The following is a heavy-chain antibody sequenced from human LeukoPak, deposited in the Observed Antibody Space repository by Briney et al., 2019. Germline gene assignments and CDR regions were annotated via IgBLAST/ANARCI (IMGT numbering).Heavy chain of an antibody. J-gene: IGHJ4*02. CDR1: GGSISSYY. CDR2: IYCSGSI. D-gene: IGHD2-2*01. CDR3: ARLQLRHCSRASCANEFDY. Sequence: SETLSLTCTVSGGSISSYYWSWIRQPPGKGLEWIGYIYCSGSINYNPSLKSRVIISVDKSKNQFSLKLTSVTAADTAVYYCARLQLRHCSRASCANEFDYWGQGTLVTVSS. V-gene: IGHV4-59*01.